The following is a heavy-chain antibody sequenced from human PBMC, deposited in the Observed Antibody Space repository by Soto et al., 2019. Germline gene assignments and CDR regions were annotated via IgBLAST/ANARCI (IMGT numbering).Heavy chain of an antibody. CDR2: ISSSGSTI. J-gene: IGHJ4*02. D-gene: IGHD5-12*01. CDR3: ARMGFYYSGYDDTGY. CDR1: GFTFSSYE. V-gene: IGHV3-48*03. Sequence: GGSLRLSCAASGFTFSSYEMNWVRQAPGKGLEWVSYISSSGSTIYYADSMKGRFTISRDNAKNSLYLQMNSLRAEDTAVYYCARMGFYYSGYDDTGYWGQGTLVTVSS.